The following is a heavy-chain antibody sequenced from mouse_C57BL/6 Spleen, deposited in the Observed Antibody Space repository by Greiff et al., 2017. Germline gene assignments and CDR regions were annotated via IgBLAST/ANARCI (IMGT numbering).Heavy chain of an antibody. D-gene: IGHD2-4*01. V-gene: IGHV1-9*01. CDR2: ILPGSGST. J-gene: IGHJ1*03. CDR1: GYTFTGYW. CDR3: ATSYYDCDVRYCDV. Sequence: QVQLQQSGAELMKPGASVKLSCKATGYTFTGYWIEWVKQRPGHGLEWIGEILPGSGSTNYHEKFKGKATFTADTSSNTAYMQLSSLTTEDSAIYYYATSYYDCDVRYCDVWGTGTTVTVSS.